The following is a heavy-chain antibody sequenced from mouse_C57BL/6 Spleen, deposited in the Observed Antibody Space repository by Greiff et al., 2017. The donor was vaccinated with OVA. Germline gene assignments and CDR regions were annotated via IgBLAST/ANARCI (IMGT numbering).Heavy chain of an antibody. D-gene: IGHD6-1*01. CDR1: GYTFTSYW. CDR2: INPSNGGT. Sequence: QVHVKQPGTELVKPGASVKLSCTASGYTFTSYWMHWVKQRPGQGLEWIGNINPSNGGTNYNEKFKSKATLTVDKSSSTAYMQLSSLTSEDSAVYYCARRPEALYYFDYWGQGTTLTVSS. V-gene: IGHV1-53*01. J-gene: IGHJ2*01. CDR3: ARRPEALYYFDY.